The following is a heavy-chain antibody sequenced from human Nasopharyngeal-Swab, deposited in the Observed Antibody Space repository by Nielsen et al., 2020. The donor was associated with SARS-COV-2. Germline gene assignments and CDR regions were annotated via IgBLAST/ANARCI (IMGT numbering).Heavy chain of an antibody. D-gene: IGHD6-19*01. Sequence: PGKGLEWIGYIYYSGSTYYNPSLKSRVTISVDTSKNQFSLKLSSVTAADTAVYYCARGSKQWLVRLSRYYYYGMDVWGQGTTVTVSS. CDR2: IYYSGST. CDR3: ARGSKQWLVRLSRYYYYGMDV. J-gene: IGHJ6*02. V-gene: IGHV4-30-4*05.